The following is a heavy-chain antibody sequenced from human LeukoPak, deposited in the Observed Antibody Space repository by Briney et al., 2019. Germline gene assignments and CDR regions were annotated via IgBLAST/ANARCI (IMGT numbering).Heavy chain of an antibody. D-gene: IGHD1-1*01. CDR1: GGSISSGGYY. J-gene: IGHJ4*02. CDR3: VRNTNGRSNGDY. CDR2: IYSSGIK. Sequence: TLSLTCTVSGGSISSGGYYWSWIRQHPEKGLEWFGFIYSSGIKNYNSSLESRVTISVDTSENQFYLKRSSLTDADAAVYYCVRNTNGRSNGDYWGQGTLVTVSS. V-gene: IGHV4-31*03.